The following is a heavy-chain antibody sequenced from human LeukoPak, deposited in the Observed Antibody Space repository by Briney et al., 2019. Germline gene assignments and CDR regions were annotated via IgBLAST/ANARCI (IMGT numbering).Heavy chain of an antibody. CDR3: ARESSSSTEVDV. J-gene: IGHJ6*02. Sequence: GGTLRLSCAASGFTFSSYWMHWVRQAPGKGLVWVSRIKSDGSRTSYAESVKGRFTISRDNAKNTLYLQRNSLRAEDTALYYCARESSSSTEVDVWGQGTTVTVSS. D-gene: IGHD6-6*01. CDR1: GFTFSSYW. V-gene: IGHV3-74*01. CDR2: IKSDGSRT.